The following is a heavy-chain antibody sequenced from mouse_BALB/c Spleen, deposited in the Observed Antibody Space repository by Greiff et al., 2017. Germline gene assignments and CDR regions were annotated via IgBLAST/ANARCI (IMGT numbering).Heavy chain of an antibody. CDR3: ARGDDGYYVDY. Sequence: EVQLVESGGGLVKPGGSLKLSCAASGFTFSSYAMSWVRQTPEKRLEWVATISSGGSYTYYPDSVKGRFTISRDNAKNTLYLQMSSLRSEDTAMYYCARGDDGYYVDYWGQGTTLTVSS. D-gene: IGHD2-3*01. J-gene: IGHJ2*01. CDR2: ISSGGSYT. CDR1: GFTFSSYA. V-gene: IGHV5-9-3*01.